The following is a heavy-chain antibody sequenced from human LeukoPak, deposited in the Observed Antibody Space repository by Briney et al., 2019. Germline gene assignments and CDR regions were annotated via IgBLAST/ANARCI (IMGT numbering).Heavy chain of an antibody. J-gene: IGHJ5*02. CDR2: IYYSGNT. CDR3: ARDPYGDYAWFDP. D-gene: IGHD4-17*01. Sequence: SETLSLTCTVSGVSISSSNSYWGWIRQPPGKGLEWIGSIYYSGNTYYNPSLKSRVTISVDTSKNQFSLKLSSVTAADTAVYYCARDPYGDYAWFDPWGQGTLVTVSS. CDR1: GVSISSSNSY. V-gene: IGHV4-39*07.